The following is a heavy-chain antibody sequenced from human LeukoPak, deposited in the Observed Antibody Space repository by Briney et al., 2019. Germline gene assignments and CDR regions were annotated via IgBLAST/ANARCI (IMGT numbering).Heavy chain of an antibody. D-gene: IGHD4-23*01. CDR3: ARDMGAPDYGSYSVDY. J-gene: IGHJ4*02. V-gene: IGHV3-53*01. CDR1: GFTVSSTY. Sequence: PGGSLRLSCAASGFTVSSTYMSWVRQAPGKGLEWVSVIYSGGNIYYIESVKGRFTISRDTSKNTLYLQMNSLRAEDTAVYFCARDMGAPDYGSYSVDYWGQGTLVTVSS. CDR2: IYSGGNI.